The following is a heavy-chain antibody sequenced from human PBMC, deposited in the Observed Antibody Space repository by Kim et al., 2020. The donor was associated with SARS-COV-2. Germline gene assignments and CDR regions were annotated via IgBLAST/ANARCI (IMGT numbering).Heavy chain of an antibody. CDR2: ISSSSSYI. Sequence: GGSLRLSCAASGFTFSSYSMNWVRQAPGKGLEWVSSISSSSSYIYYADSVKGRFTISRDNAKNSLYLQMNSLRAEDTAVYYCAVDVVVPAATGGAFDIWGQGTMVTVSS. D-gene: IGHD2-2*01. V-gene: IGHV3-21*01. CDR1: GFTFSSYS. J-gene: IGHJ3*02. CDR3: AVDVVVPAATGGAFDI.